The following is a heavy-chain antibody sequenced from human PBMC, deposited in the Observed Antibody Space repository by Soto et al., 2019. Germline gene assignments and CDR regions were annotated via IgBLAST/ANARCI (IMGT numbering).Heavy chain of an antibody. D-gene: IGHD2-2*01. CDR2: IYYSGST. J-gene: IGHJ4*02. Sequence: SETLSLTCTVSGGSISSGGYYWSWIRQHPGKGLEWIGYIYYSGSTYYNPSLKSRVTISVDTSKNQFSLKLSSVTAADTAVYYCASWGSQLLGEVYYFDYWGQGTLVTVSS. CDR3: ASWGSQLLGEVYYFDY. V-gene: IGHV4-30-4*08. CDR1: GGSISSGGYY.